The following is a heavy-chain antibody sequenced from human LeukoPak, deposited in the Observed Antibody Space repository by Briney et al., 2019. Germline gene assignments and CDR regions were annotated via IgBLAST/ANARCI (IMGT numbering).Heavy chain of an antibody. CDR3: AKDLSDSGSYRSVRYYFDY. CDR1: GFTFSSYA. Sequence: GGSLRLSCAASGFTFSSYAMSWVRQAPGKGLEWVSAISGSGGSTYYADSVKGRFTISRDNSKNTLYLQMNSLRAEDTAVYYCAKDLSDSGSYRSVRYYFDYWGQGTLVTVSS. J-gene: IGHJ4*02. V-gene: IGHV3-23*01. CDR2: ISGSGGST. D-gene: IGHD1-26*01.